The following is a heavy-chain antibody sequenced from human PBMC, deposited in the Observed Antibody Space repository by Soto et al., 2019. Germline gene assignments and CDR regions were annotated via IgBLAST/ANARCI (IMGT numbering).Heavy chain of an antibody. Sequence: SETLSLTCTVSGDSFSSYYWNWIRQPPGKGLEWIGYIYYTGSTNYNPSLKSRVTISVDTSKNQFSLKPSSVTAADTAVYYCARSEGFSYGYFDYWGQRTLVTVS. CDR2: IYYTGST. V-gene: IGHV4-59*01. CDR1: GDSFSSYY. D-gene: IGHD3-16*01. J-gene: IGHJ4*02. CDR3: ARSEGFSYGYFDY.